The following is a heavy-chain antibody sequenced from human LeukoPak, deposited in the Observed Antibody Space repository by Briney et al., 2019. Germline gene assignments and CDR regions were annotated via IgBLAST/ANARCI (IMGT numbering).Heavy chain of an antibody. J-gene: IGHJ4*02. Sequence: GGSLRLSCAASAFSLSAYNMNWVRQAPGKGLEWVSSISYTGTYIYYADSVKGRFTISRDNAKNSLYLQMNSLRAEDTAVYYCARSGTDIVVVPAAIIDYWGQGTLVTVSS. CDR2: ISYTGTYI. CDR3: ARSGTDIVVVPAAIIDY. D-gene: IGHD2-2*01. CDR1: AFSLSAYN. V-gene: IGHV3-21*01.